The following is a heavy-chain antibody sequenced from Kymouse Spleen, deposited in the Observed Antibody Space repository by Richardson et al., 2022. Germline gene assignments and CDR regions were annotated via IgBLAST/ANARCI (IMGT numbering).Heavy chain of an antibody. Sequence: EVQLVESGGGLVKPGGSLRLSCAASGFTFSNAWMSWVRQAPGKGLEWVGRIKSKTDGGTTDYAAPVKGRFTISRDDSKNTLYLQMNSLKTEDTAVYYCTTEPLYYYGSGSYPFDYWGQGTLVTVSS. D-gene: IGHD3-10*01. V-gene: IGHV3-15*01. CDR3: TTEPLYYYGSGSYPFDY. J-gene: IGHJ4*02. CDR1: GFTFSNAW. CDR2: IKSKTDGGTT.